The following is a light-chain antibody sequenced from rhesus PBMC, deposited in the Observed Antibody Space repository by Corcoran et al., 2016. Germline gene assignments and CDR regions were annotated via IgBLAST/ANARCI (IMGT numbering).Light chain of an antibody. V-gene: IGKV1-25*01. J-gene: IGKJ3*01. CDR2: EAS. CDR3: QHYYSTPFT. Sequence: DIQMTQSPSSLSASVGDRVTITCRASQGITNDLAWYQQKQGENPKLLIYEASSLQSGLPSRFSGSGSGTDFTLTISSLQSEDFASYYCQHYYSTPFTFGPGTKLDIK. CDR1: QGITND.